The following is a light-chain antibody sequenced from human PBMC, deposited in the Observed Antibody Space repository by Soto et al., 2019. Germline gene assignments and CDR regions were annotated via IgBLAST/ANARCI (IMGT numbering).Light chain of an antibody. Sequence: DIQMTQSPSTLSASVGDRVTITCRASQSISSWLAWYQQKPGKAPKLLISKASSLESEVPSRFSGSGSGTEFTLTISSLLPDDFATYYCQQYGSFWTFGQGTKVEIK. CDR1: QSISSW. CDR3: QQYGSFWT. V-gene: IGKV1-5*03. CDR2: KAS. J-gene: IGKJ1*01.